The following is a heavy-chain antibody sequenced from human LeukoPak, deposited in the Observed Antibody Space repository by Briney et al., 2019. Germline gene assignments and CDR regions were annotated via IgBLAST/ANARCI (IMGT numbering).Heavy chain of an antibody. Sequence: GGSLRLSCAASGFTFDDYGMNWVRHAPGKGLEWVSGINWNGGSTGYADSVKGRFTISRDNAKNSLYLQMNSLRAEDTALYYCARESRGIAARLDAFDIWGQGTMVTVSS. CDR1: GFTFDDYG. J-gene: IGHJ3*02. V-gene: IGHV3-20*04. CDR2: INWNGGST. D-gene: IGHD6-6*01. CDR3: ARESRGIAARLDAFDI.